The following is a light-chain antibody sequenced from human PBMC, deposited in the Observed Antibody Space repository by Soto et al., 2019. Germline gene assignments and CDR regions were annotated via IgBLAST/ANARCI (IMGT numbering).Light chain of an antibody. V-gene: IGKV3-20*01. CDR2: DAS. CDR3: QQFSSYPLT. Sequence: FGLPQSPCTLSLSPCARATLSWRASQTVRNNYLAWYQQKTGQAPRFLIYDASSRATGIPDRFSGGGYGTDFNLTISRLETEDFAVYYCQQFSSYPLTFGGGTKVDIK. J-gene: IGKJ4*01. CDR1: QTVRNNY.